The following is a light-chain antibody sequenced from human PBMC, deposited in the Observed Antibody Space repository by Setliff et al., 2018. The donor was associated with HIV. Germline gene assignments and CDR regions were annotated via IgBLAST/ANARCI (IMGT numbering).Light chain of an antibody. CDR2: STN. V-gene: IGLV7-43*01. Sequence: QAVVTQEPSLTVSPGGTVTLTCASSTGAVTSGYFPSWFQQQPGQAPRALICSTNNKHSWTPARFSGSLLGGKAALTLSTVQPEDEAEYYCLLYYGGAHLFGGGTQLTVL. CDR3: LLYYGGAHL. CDR1: TGAVTSGYF. J-gene: IGLJ2*01.